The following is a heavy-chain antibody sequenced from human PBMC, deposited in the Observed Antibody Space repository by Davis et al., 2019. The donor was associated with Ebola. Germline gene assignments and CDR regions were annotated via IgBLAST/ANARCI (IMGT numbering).Heavy chain of an antibody. CDR2: ITKGSDAI. Sequence: GESLKISCAASGFTFSTYAMNWVRQAPGKVLEWITYITKGSDAIHYADSVKGRFTVSRDNAKNSVFLQMSSLRDEDSAVYYCARDRFFAFDFWSQGVHVSVSS. CDR1: GFTFSTYA. D-gene: IGHD3/OR15-3a*01. V-gene: IGHV3-48*02. CDR3: ARDRFFAFDF. J-gene: IGHJ4*02.